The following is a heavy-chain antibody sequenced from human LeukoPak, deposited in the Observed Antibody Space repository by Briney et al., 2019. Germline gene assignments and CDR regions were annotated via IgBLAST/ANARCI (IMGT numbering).Heavy chain of an antibody. CDR3: ASPGHDYGDYVLGY. CDR2: ISGSGGST. V-gene: IGHV3-23*01. CDR1: GFTFSSYA. Sequence: GGSLRLSCAASGFTFSSYAMSWVRQAPGKGLEWVSAISGSGGSTYYADSVKGRFTISRDNSKNALYLQMNSLRAEDTAVYYCASPGHDYGDYVLGYWGQGTLVTVSS. J-gene: IGHJ4*02. D-gene: IGHD4-17*01.